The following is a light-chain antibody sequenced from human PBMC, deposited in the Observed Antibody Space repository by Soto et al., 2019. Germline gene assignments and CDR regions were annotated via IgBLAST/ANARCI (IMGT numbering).Light chain of an antibody. CDR3: QQRSNWLT. CDR1: ESVSTN. CDR2: GAS. V-gene: IGKV3-11*01. J-gene: IGKJ4*01. Sequence: EIVMTQSPATLSLAPGERVALSCRASESVSTNLAWYQQKAGQAPRLLIYGASTRATGIPTRFSGSGSGTDFTLTISNLEPEDFAVYYCQQRSNWLTFGGGTKVDIK.